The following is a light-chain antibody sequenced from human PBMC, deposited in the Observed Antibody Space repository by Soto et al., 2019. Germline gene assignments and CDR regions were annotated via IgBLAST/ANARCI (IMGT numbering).Light chain of an antibody. CDR3: QKGGT. V-gene: IGKV3-20*01. J-gene: IGKJ2*02. CDR2: GAS. CDR1: QSVSATF. Sequence: EIVLTQSPGTLSLSPGERATLSCRASQSVSATFLAWYQQKPGQAPRLLIYGASSRATGIPDRFSGSGSGTDFTLTISRQDPADAAVYYCQKGGTFGQGTKLEIK.